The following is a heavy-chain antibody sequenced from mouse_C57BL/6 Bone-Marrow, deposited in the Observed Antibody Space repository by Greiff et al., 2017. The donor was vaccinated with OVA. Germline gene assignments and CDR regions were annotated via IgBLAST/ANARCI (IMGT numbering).Heavy chain of an antibody. J-gene: IGHJ4*01. CDR1: GYTFTDYE. D-gene: IGHD1-1*01. CDR3: TRGILPHYYAMDY. CDR2: IDPETGGT. V-gene: IGHV1-15*01. Sequence: VQLQQSGAELVRPGASVTLSCKASGYTFTDYEMHWVKQTPVHGLEWIGAIDPETGGTAYNQKFKGKAILTADESSSTAYMELRSLTSEDSAVYYCTRGILPHYYAMDYWGQGTSVTVSS.